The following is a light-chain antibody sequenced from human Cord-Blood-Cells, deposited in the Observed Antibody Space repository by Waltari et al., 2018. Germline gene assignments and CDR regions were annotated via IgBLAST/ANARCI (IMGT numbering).Light chain of an antibody. CDR3: QQYGSSPT. Sequence: DTVLTQSPATLSWSPGERATLSCGASQSVSSSYLAWYQQNPGLAPRLLIYDASSRATGIPDRFSGSGSGTDFTLTISRLEPEDVAVYYCQQYGSSPTFGGGTKVEIK. V-gene: IGKV3D-20*01. CDR2: DAS. CDR1: QSVSSSY. J-gene: IGKJ4*01.